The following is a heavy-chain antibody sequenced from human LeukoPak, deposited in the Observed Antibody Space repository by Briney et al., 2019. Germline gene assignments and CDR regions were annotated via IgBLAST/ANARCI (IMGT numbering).Heavy chain of an antibody. D-gene: IGHD3-22*01. Sequence: ASETLSLTCTVSGGSISSGGYYWGWIRQPPGKGLEWIGSIYYGGSTYYNPSLKSRVTISVDASKSHFSLKLSSVTAADTAVYFCAGHPPRIVVVDYWGQGTLATVSS. V-gene: IGHV4-39*01. CDR3: AGHPPRIVVVDY. J-gene: IGHJ4*02. CDR2: IYYGGST. CDR1: GGSISSGGYY.